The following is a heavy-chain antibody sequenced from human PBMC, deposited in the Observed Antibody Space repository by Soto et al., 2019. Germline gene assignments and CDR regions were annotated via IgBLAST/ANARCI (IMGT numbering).Heavy chain of an antibody. D-gene: IGHD3-3*01. J-gene: IGHJ6*02. Sequence: EVQLLESGGGVVQPGGSLRLSCAASGFSFSTYAMTWVRQAPGKGLEWVSAVSGSGDSTYYADSVKGRFTISRDNSKNTLSLQMNSLRVDDAAVYYCAKVHRSGYYYYGMDVWGQGTTVTVSS. V-gene: IGHV3-23*01. CDR2: VSGSGDST. CDR1: GFSFSTYA. CDR3: AKVHRSGYYYYGMDV.